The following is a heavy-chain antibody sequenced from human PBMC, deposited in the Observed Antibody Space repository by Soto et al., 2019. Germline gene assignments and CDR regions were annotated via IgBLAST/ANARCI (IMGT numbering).Heavy chain of an antibody. D-gene: IGHD3-22*01. J-gene: IGHJ5*02. CDR2: IIPIFGTA. CDR1: GGTFSSYA. Sequence: SVKVSCKASGGTFSSYAISWVRQAPGQGLEWKGGIIPIFGTANYAQKFQGRVTITADESTSTAYMELSSLRSEDTAVYYCARSTYYYDSSGPTGGSWFDPWGQGTLVTV. V-gene: IGHV1-69*13. CDR3: ARSTYYYDSSGPTGGSWFDP.